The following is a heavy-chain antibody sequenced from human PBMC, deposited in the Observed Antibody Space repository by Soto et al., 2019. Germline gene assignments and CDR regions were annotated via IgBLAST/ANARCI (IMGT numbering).Heavy chain of an antibody. CDR1: GFTFSSYA. CDR3: AKAGFSSGWSPSYFNY. J-gene: IGHJ4*02. V-gene: IGHV3-23*01. Sequence: EVQLLESGGGLVQPGMSLRLSCAASGFTFSSYAMNWVRQAPGKGLEWVSAMSGPGGSTYYADSVKGRFTISRDNSKNTLYLHMNSLRLEDTAVFYCAKAGFSSGWSPSYFNYRSQGTLVTVSS. CDR2: MSGPGGST. D-gene: IGHD6-19*01.